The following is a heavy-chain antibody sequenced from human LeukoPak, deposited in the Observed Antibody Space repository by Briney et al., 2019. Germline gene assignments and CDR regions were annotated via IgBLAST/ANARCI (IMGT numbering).Heavy chain of an antibody. CDR3: ARGNPGYSSSWTSLYNWFDP. Sequence: SETLSLTCAVYGGSFSGYYWSWIRQPPGKGLEWIGEINHSGSTNYNPSLKSRVTISVDTSKNRFSLKLSSVTAADTAVYYCARGNPGYSSSWTSLYNWFDPWGQGTLVTVSS. CDR2: INHSGST. CDR1: GGSFSGYY. V-gene: IGHV4-34*01. J-gene: IGHJ5*02. D-gene: IGHD6-13*01.